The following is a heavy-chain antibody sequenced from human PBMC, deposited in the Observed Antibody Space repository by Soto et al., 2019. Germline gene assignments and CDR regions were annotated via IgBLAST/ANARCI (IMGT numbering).Heavy chain of an antibody. J-gene: IGHJ4*02. CDR2: IFWNDDE. D-gene: IGHD5-18*01. CDR3: LTTGYSYGPFAY. Sequence: VPGPTLVNPTQTLTLTCTFSGFSLTTSGVGVGWIRQPPGKALEWLALIFWNDDERYSPSLKSRLTITKDTSKNQVVLTMTNMDPVDTATYFCLTTGYSYGPFAYCGRGILVTVS. V-gene: IGHV2-5*01. CDR1: GFSLTTSGVG.